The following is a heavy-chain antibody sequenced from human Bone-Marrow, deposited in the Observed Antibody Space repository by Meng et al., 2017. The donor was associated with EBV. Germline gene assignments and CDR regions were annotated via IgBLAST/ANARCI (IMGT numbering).Heavy chain of an antibody. D-gene: IGHD4-23*01. CDR2: INHSGRT. CDR3: ARGKRWVRNWFDP. CDR1: GGSFSCYY. V-gene: IGHV4-34*01. J-gene: IGHJ5*02. Sequence: QGQPKQWGEGLFEPSATLSLTCAVYGGSFSCYYWSWIRQPPGKGLEWIGEINHSGRTNYNPSLKSRVTISVDTSKNQFSLKLSSVTAADTAVYYCARGKRWVRNWFDPWGQGTLVTVSS.